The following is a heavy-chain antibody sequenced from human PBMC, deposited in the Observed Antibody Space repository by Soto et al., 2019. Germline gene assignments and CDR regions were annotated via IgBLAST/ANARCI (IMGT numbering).Heavy chain of an antibody. D-gene: IGHD5-12*01. V-gene: IGHV4-34*01. CDR3: ARGGGYDYLDYYGMDV. CDR2: VNHSGST. CDR1: GGSFSSYY. Sequence: SETLSLTCAVYGGSFSSYYWSWIRQSPGKGLEWIGEVNHSGSTNYNPSLKSRVTISVDTSKSHFSLKLTSITAADTAVYYCARGGGYDYLDYYGMDVWGQGTTVTVSS. J-gene: IGHJ6*02.